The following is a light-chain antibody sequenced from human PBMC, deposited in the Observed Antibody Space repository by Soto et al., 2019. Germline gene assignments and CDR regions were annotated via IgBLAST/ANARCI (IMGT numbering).Light chain of an antibody. CDR2: DVS. CDR3: YSYTSSSTYV. J-gene: IGLJ1*01. Sequence: QSVLTQPASVSGSPGQSITISCSGTGSDVGAYNYVSWYQQHPAKAPKLMIYDVSNRPSGVSDRFSGSKSGNTASLTISGLQAEDDADYDCYSYTSSSTYVFGSGTKLTVL. V-gene: IGLV2-14*01. CDR1: GSDVGAYNY.